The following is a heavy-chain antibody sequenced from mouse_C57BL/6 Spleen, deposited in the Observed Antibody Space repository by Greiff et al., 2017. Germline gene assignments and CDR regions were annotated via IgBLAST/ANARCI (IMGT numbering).Heavy chain of an antibody. CDR1: GYTFTSYW. CDR2: IHPNSGST. D-gene: IGHD2-3*01. V-gene: IGHV1-64*01. Sequence: QVQLKESGAELVKPGASVKLSCKASGYTFTSYWMHWVKQRPGQGLEWIGMIHPNSGSTNYNEKFKSKATLTVDKSSSTAYMQLSSLASEDSAVYTGESERIMNYAMDYWGQGTSVTVSS. J-gene: IGHJ4*01. CDR3: ESERIMNYAMDY.